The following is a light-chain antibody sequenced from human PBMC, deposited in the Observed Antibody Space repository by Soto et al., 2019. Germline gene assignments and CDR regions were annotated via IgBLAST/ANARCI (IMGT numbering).Light chain of an antibody. V-gene: IGKV3-11*01. Sequence: EIVLTQSPATLSLSPGERATLSCRASQSVSSYLAWYQQKPGQAPRLLIYDASNRATGIPVRFSGSGSGTDFTLTISSLEPEDFAVYYCQQRSNWPFIFGPGTKVDIK. J-gene: IGKJ3*01. CDR3: QQRSNWPFI. CDR2: DAS. CDR1: QSVSSY.